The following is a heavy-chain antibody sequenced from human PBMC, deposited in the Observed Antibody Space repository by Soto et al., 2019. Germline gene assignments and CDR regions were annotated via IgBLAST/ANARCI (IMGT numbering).Heavy chain of an antibody. CDR3: ARDLRLDS. CDR2: IYHSGST. J-gene: IGHJ4*02. D-gene: IGHD2-21*02. Sequence: SETLSLTCAVSGDSISSSNWWSWVRQPPGKGLEWIGEIYHSGSTNYNPSLKSRATISIDRSKNQFSLMLDSVTAADTAVYYCARDLRLDSWGPGTLVTVSS. CDR1: GDSISSSNW. V-gene: IGHV4-4*02.